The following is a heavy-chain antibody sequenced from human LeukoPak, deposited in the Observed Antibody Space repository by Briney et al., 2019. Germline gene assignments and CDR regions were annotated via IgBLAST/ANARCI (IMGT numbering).Heavy chain of an antibody. J-gene: IGHJ5*02. CDR3: ARGYCSSTSCYNGGGLDP. Sequence: ASVKVSCKASGYTFTSYGISWVRQAPGQGLEWMGWISAYNGNTNYAQKLQGRVTMTTDTSTSTAYMELRSLRSDDTAVYYCARGYCSSTSCYNGGGLDPWGQGTLVTVSS. CDR2: ISAYNGNT. D-gene: IGHD2-2*02. V-gene: IGHV1-18*01. CDR1: GYTFTSYG.